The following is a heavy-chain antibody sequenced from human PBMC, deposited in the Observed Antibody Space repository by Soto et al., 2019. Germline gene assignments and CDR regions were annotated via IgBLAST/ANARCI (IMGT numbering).Heavy chain of an antibody. CDR1: GFTFSSYA. Sequence: EVQLLESGGGLVQPGGSLRLSCAASGFTFSSYAMSWVRQAPGKGLEWVSAISGRGGSTYYADSVKGRFTISRDNSKNTLELQMNSLRAEDTAVDYCARWLDYYAFEIWGQGTMVTVSS. CDR3: ARWLDYYAFEI. J-gene: IGHJ3*02. CDR2: ISGRGGST. D-gene: IGHD6-19*01. V-gene: IGHV3-23*01.